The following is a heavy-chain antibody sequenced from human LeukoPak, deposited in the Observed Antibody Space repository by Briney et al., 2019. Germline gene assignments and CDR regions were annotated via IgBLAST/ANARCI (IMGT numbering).Heavy chain of an antibody. D-gene: IGHD3-16*01. Sequence: SETLSLTCTVSDDSISDYYRGWIRQPPGKGLEWIGYFYNSGRSTYNPSLKSRVTISADTLKNHFFLKLNSVTTADTAVYYCTRGAGWLIDYWGQGILVTVSS. V-gene: IGHV4-59*01. J-gene: IGHJ4*02. CDR3: TRGAGWLIDY. CDR2: FYNSGRS. CDR1: DDSISDYY.